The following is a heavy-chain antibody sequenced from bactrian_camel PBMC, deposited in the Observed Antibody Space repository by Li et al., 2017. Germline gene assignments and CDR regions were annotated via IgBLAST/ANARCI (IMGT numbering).Heavy chain of an antibody. CDR3: AADPHGCDYFPSPRSFRY. Sequence: VQLVESGGGSVPAGGSLRLSCAASGLRDTGYRTAWFRQAPGKQREGISAIDTYGSTQYAESVKGRFTISRDNAKNTVYLEMNNLVAEDSAMYYCAADPHGCDYFPSPRSFRYWGQGTQVTVS. CDR1: GLRDTGYR. CDR2: IDTYGST. V-gene: IGHV3S1*01. J-gene: IGHJ6*01. D-gene: IGHD4*01.